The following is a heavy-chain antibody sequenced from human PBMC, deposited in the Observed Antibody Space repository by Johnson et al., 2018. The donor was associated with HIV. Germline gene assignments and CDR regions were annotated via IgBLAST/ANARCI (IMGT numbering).Heavy chain of an antibody. J-gene: IGHJ3*02. V-gene: IGHV3-30*02. CDR1: GFTFSSYG. D-gene: IGHD4-23*01. Sequence: QVQLVESGGGVVQPGGSLRLSCEASGFTFSSYGLHWVRQAPGQGLEWVAFIRYDGSNKYHADSVKGRFTISSDNSNNTLYLQMNSRSAEDTAVYYCAKVGATVVTPRGEAFDIWGQGAMVTVSS. CDR3: AKVGATVVTPRGEAFDI. CDR2: IRYDGSNK.